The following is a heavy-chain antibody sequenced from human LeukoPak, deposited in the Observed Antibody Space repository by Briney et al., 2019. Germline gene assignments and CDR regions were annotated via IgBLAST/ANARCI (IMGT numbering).Heavy chain of an antibody. Sequence: GRSLRLSCAASGFTFDDYAMHWVRQAPGKGLEWVSGISWNSGSIGYADSVKGRFTISRDNAKNSLYLQMNSLRAEDTALYYCAKASSPYYGQGFPAFDIRGQGTMVTVSS. CDR3: AKASSPYYGQGFPAFDI. CDR2: ISWNSGSI. CDR1: GFTFDDYA. J-gene: IGHJ3*02. D-gene: IGHD1-26*01. V-gene: IGHV3-9*01.